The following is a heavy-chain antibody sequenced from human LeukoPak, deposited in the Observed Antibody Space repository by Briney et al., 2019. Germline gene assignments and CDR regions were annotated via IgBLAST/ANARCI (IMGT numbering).Heavy chain of an antibody. D-gene: IGHD3/OR15-3a*01. Sequence: PSETLSLTCAVYGGSFSGYYWSWIRQPPGKGLEWVGEINHSGSTYYNPSLKSRVTISVDTSKNQFSLKLSSVTAADTAVYYCASPSLGTGYLSHFRHWGQGTLVTVSS. CDR1: GGSFSGYY. CDR2: INHSGST. J-gene: IGHJ1*01. V-gene: IGHV4-34*01. CDR3: ASPSLGTGYLSHFRH.